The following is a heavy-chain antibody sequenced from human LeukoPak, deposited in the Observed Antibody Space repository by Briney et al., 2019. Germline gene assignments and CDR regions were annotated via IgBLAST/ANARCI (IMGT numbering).Heavy chain of an antibody. J-gene: IGHJ5*02. D-gene: IGHD6-13*01. CDR1: GYTFTGYY. Sequence: GASVKVSCKASGYTFTGYYMHWVRQAPGQGLEWMGWINPNSGGTNYAQKLQGRVTMTRDTSISTAYMELRSLRSDDTAVYYCARYPPSGGAAEYNWFDPWGQGTLVTISS. CDR3: ARYPPSGGAAEYNWFDP. CDR2: INPNSGGT. V-gene: IGHV1-2*02.